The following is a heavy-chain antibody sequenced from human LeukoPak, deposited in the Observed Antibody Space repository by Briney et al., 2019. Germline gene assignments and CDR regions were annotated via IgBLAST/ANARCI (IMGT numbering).Heavy chain of an antibody. J-gene: IGHJ4*02. CDR1: GYTFTSYY. D-gene: IGHD3-22*01. Sequence: ASVKVSCKASGYTFTSYYMHWVRQAPGHELKWMGIINTSGSSTSYAQKFQRRVTMTRDMSTSTVYMQLSSLRSEDTAVYYCAKNTYYYDSSGYGYWGQGTLVTVSS. CDR3: AKNTYYYDSSGYGY. CDR2: INTSGSST. V-gene: IGHV1-46*01.